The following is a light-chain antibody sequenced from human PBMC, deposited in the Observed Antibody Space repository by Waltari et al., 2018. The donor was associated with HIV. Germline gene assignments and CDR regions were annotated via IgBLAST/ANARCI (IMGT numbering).Light chain of an antibody. V-gene: IGLV2-8*01. Sequence: QSALTQPPSASGSPGQSVTISCTGTSSDVGGYNFVSWYQQHPGKAPKLIIFEVTKRPSGVPARFSGSKTGNTASLTVSGLQADDEADYYCSSYAGGNNLVFGGGTKLTVL. CDR2: EVT. CDR1: SSDVGGYNF. CDR3: SSYAGGNNLV. J-gene: IGLJ2*01.